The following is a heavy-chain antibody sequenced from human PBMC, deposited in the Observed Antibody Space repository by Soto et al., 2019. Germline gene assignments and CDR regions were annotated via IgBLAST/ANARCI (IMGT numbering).Heavy chain of an antibody. D-gene: IGHD3-10*01. J-gene: IGHJ6*02. CDR3: ARDKGGAALKGSGMDV. V-gene: IGHV4-31*02. CDR1: GGYIGSRDYY. CDR2: IYYNGNT. Sequence: QVQVQESGPGLVKPSQTLSLKCRVSGGYIGSRDYYWIWIRQHPEKGLEWVGSIYYNGNTDYNPSLRGRPTMSLDTSMNEFSLKLTSVTAADTAVYYCARDKGGAALKGSGMDVWGQGTTVTVS.